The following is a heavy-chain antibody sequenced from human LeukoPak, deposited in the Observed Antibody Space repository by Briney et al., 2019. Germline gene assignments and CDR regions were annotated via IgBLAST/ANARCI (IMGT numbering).Heavy chain of an antibody. CDR3: AKTRNNNYSYDAFDI. CDR1: GFNVTSTY. V-gene: IGHV3-53*05. CDR2: IYSGGST. J-gene: IGHJ3*02. Sequence: GGSLRLSCAASGFNVTSTYMSWVRQAPGKGLEWVSVIYSGGSTYYADSVRGRFTISRDNSKNTLYLQMSSLRAEDTALYYCAKTRNNNYSYDAFDIWGQGTMVTVSS. D-gene: IGHD1/OR15-1a*01.